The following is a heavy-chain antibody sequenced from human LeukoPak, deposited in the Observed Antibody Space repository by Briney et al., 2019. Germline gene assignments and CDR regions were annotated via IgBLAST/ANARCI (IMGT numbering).Heavy chain of an antibody. CDR2: ISGSAGST. J-gene: IGHJ4*02. Sequence: PGGSLRLSCAASGFTFSSYWMSWVRQAPGKGLEWVSGISGSAGSTNYADSVKGRFTISRDKSKNTLYLQMNSLRAEDTAVYYCAKDRYYYGSGNDYWGQGTLVTVSS. V-gene: IGHV3-23*01. CDR1: GFTFSSYW. CDR3: AKDRYYYGSGNDY. D-gene: IGHD3-10*01.